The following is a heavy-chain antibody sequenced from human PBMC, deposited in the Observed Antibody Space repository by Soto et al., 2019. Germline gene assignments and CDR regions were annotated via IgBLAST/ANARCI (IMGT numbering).Heavy chain of an antibody. V-gene: IGHV3-15*07. D-gene: IGHD4-17*01. CDR2: VKSKTDGGTT. CDR1: GFIFSNAW. J-gene: IGHJ4*01. CDR3: TTDSYMTNIIVRFDY. Sequence: GGSLILSCAGSGFIFSNAWINWVRQAPGKGLEWVGRVKSKTDGGTTDFAAPVKGRFAISRDDSKNMVYLEMNSLKTEDTAIYYCTTDSYMTNIIVRFDYWGHGTLVTVSS.